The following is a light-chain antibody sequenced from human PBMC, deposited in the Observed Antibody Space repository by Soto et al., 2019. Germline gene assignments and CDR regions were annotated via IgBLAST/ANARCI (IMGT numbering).Light chain of an antibody. CDR1: QSVNIY. J-gene: IGKJ1*01. Sequence: EIVMTQSPATLSVSPGERATLSCMASQSVNIYLAWYQQKPGQAPRLLIFGASSRATGIPARFSGSGSGTDFTLTISRLEPEDFAMYYCQQYGSLSWTFGQGTKV. V-gene: IGKV3-20*01. CDR3: QQYGSLSWT. CDR2: GAS.